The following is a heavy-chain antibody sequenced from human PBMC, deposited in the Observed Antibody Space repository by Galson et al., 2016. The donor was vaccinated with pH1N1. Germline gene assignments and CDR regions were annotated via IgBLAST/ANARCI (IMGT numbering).Heavy chain of an antibody. CDR3: ARHPTYYDNTYLDS. CDR2: IIAIFGTA. D-gene: IGHD3-22*01. J-gene: IGHJ4*02. Sequence: SVKVSCKASGGIFRSNAISWVRQAPGQGLEWMGGIIAIFGTAHYAQKFQGRVTITADESASTAFMEPNSLTSDDTAVYFCARHPTYYDNTYLDSWGQGILVTVSP. CDR1: GGIFRSNA. V-gene: IGHV1-69*13.